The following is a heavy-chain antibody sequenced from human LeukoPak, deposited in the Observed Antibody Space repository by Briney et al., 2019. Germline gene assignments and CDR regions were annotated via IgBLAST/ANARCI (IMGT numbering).Heavy chain of an antibody. V-gene: IGHV4-34*01. D-gene: IGHD3-16*02. CDR3: ARLIGLGEVSPYFDP. J-gene: IGHJ4*02. CDR2: IKHSGSA. CDR1: GGSFSGYY. Sequence: PSETLSLTCAVYGGSFSGYYWSWIRQPPGKGLEWIGEIKHSGSANYSPSLKSRVTISVDTSKNQFSLKLNSVTAPDTAVYYCARLIGLGEVSPYFDPWGQGRLVTVSS.